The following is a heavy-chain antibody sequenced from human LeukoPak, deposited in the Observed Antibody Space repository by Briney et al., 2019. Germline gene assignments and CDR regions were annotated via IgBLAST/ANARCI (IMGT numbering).Heavy chain of an antibody. Sequence: GGSLRLSCAASGFTFSNAWMSWVRQAPGKGLEWVGRIKSKTDGGSRDYAAPVKGRFIISRDDSKNTLFLEMNSLKTEDTAVYYCTLVGCSGGSCFSGHYWGRGTLVTVSS. D-gene: IGHD2-15*01. CDR1: GFTFSNAW. CDR3: TLVGCSGGSCFSGHY. CDR2: IKSKTDGGSR. V-gene: IGHV3-15*01. J-gene: IGHJ4*02.